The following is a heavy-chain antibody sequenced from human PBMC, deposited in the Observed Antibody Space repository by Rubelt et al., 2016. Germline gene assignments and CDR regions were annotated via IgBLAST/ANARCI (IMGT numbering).Heavy chain of an antibody. D-gene: IGHD3-22*01. CDR2: INHSGST. J-gene: IGHJ3*02. Sequence: GLEWIGEINHSGSTNYNPSLKSRVTISVDTSKNPFSLKLGSVTAADTAVYYCARVLSPLGYYDSSGYGGLDAFDIWGQGTMVTVSS. V-gene: IGHV4-34*01. CDR3: ARVLSPLGYYDSSGYGGLDAFDI.